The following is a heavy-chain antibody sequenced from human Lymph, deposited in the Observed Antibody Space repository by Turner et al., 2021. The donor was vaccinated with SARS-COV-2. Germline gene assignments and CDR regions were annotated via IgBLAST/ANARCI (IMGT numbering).Heavy chain of an antibody. V-gene: IGHV1-24*01. Sequence: QVQLVQSGAEVKKPGASVKVSCKVSGYTLTELSMHWVRQAPGNGLEWMGGFDPEDGKTIYAQKFQGRVTMTEDTSTDTAYMELSSLRSEDTAVYYCATDRSSGWPHYYYYTMDVWGQGTTVTVSS. D-gene: IGHD6-19*01. CDR3: ATDRSSGWPHYYYYTMDV. CDR1: GYTLTELS. J-gene: IGHJ6*02. CDR2: FDPEDGKT.